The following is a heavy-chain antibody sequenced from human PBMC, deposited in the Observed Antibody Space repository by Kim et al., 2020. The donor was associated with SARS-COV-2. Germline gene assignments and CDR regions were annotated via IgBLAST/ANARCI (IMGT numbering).Heavy chain of an antibody. CDR1: GGSISSSSYY. CDR2: IYYSGST. V-gene: IGHV4-39*01. CDR3: ARRGYYDSTAYYYY. D-gene: IGHD3-22*01. J-gene: IGHJ4*02. Sequence: SETLSLTCTVSGGSISSSSYYWGWIRQPPGKGLEWIGNIYYSGSTYYNPSLKSRVTISVDTSKNQFSLKLSSVTAADTAVYYCARRGYYDSTAYYYYWGQRTLVTVSS.